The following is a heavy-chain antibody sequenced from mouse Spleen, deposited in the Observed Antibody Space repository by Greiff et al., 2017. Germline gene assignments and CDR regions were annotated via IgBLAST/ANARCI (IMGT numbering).Heavy chain of an antibody. Sequence: VQLQQPGAELVKPGASVKLSCKASGYTFTSYWMHWVKQRPGQGLEWIGMIHPNSGSTNYNEKFKSKATLTVDKSSSTAYMQLSSLTSEDSAVYYCARGGFTTVVFDYWGQGTTLTVSS. V-gene: IGHV1-64*01. CDR2: IHPNSGST. J-gene: IGHJ2*01. CDR3: ARGGFTTVVFDY. CDR1: GYTFTSYW. D-gene: IGHD1-1*01.